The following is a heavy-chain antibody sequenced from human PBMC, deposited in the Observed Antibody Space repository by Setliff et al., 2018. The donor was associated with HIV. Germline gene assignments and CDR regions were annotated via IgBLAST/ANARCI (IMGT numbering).Heavy chain of an antibody. CDR3: ASIELAAMVPVDY. CDR1: GFTFSSYT. V-gene: IGHV3-21*01. J-gene: IGHJ4*02. Sequence: GGSLRLSCAASGFTFSSYTMNWVRQAPGKGLEWVSSISSSSYYIYYADSVKGRFTISRDNAKNSLFLQMNSLRDEDTAVYYCASIELAAMVPVDYWGQGTLVTVSS. CDR2: ISSSSYYI. D-gene: IGHD5-18*01.